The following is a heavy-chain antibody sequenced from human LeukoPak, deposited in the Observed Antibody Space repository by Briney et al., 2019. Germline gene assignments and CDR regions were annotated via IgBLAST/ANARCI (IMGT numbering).Heavy chain of an antibody. CDR2: TYYRSKWYN. J-gene: IGHJ6*02. D-gene: IGHD2-21*01. Sequence: SQTLSLTCAISGDSVSRNSVAWNWIRQSPSRGLKWLGRTYYRSKWYNDFAISVTSRITINPDTSKNQFSLQLNSVTPEDTAVYYCARGRIAYYGMDVWGQGTTVTVSS. CDR1: GDSVSRNSVA. CDR3: ARGRIAYYGMDV. V-gene: IGHV6-1*01.